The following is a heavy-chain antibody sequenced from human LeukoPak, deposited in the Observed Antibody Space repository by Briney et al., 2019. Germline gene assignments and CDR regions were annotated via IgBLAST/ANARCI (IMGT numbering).Heavy chain of an antibody. CDR2: ISGSGDNT. V-gene: IGHV3-23*01. J-gene: IGHJ4*02. D-gene: IGHD4-23*01. CDR3: AKGGGYYFDC. CDR1: GFTFGNYA. Sequence: GGSLRLSCAASGFTFGNYAMTWVRQAPGKGLEWVSAISGSGDNTYYADSVKGRFTISRDNSKNTLYLQMSSLRAEDTAVYYCAKGGGYYFDCWGQGTLVTVSS.